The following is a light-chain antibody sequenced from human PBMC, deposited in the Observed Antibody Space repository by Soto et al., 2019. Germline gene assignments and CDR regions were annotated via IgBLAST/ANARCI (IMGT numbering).Light chain of an antibody. CDR3: QQYGTAPTWT. Sequence: NLLTQSPPTLSLSPGERATLSCRASQSVRRYLAWYQQKPGQAPRLLIYDASNRATGIPARFSGSGSGTDFTLTISSLEPEDFAVYYCQQYGTAPTWTFGQGTKVDIK. V-gene: IGKV3-11*01. CDR2: DAS. CDR1: QSVRRY. J-gene: IGKJ1*01.